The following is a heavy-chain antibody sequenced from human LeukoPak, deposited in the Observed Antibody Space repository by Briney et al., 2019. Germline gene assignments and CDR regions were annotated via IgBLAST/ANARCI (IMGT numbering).Heavy chain of an antibody. D-gene: IGHD6-19*01. CDR3: ATVLPVAGRVYYFDY. V-gene: IGHV1-24*01. CDR1: GYTLTELS. Sequence: GASVKVSCKVSGYTLTELSMHWVRQAPGKGLEWMGGFDPEDGETIYAQKFQGRVTMTEDTSTDTAYMELSSLRSEDTAVYYCATVLPVAGRVYYFDYWGQGTLVTVSS. CDR2: FDPEDGET. J-gene: IGHJ4*02.